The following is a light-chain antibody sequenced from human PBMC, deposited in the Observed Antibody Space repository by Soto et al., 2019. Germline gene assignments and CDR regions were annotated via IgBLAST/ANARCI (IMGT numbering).Light chain of an antibody. V-gene: IGKV3-20*01. Sequence: EIVLTQSPGTLSLSPGERATLFCRTSQSISSAALAWYQLKPGQAPRLLIYAAFSRATGIPDRFSGGGSGTDFTLTISGLEPEDFAVYYCQHYATFGQGTKVDI. CDR3: QHYAT. J-gene: IGKJ1*01. CDR2: AAF. CDR1: QSISSAA.